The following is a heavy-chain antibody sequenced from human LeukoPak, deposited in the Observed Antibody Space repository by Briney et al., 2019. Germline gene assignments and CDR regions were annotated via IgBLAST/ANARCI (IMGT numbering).Heavy chain of an antibody. J-gene: IGHJ6*02. D-gene: IGHD4-17*01. CDR1: GIIFGDYA. CDR3: ARDPDYGDPKLGYGLDA. V-gene: IGHV3-49*04. Sequence: GRSLRLSCTGSGIIFGDYAMSWVRQAAGKGLEWVGFIRSKAYGGTTEYAASVKGRFTISRDDSKSIAYLQMNSLKTEDTAVYYCARDPDYGDPKLGYGLDAWGQGTTVTVSS. CDR2: IRSKAYGGTT.